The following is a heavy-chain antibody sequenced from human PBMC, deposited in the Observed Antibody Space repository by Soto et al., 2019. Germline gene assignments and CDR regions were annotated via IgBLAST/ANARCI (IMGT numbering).Heavy chain of an antibody. D-gene: IGHD5-18*01. CDR1: GFTFSDYL. V-gene: IGHV1-3*01. CDR3: ARDIQSVGPRANDAFDV. CDR2: LNPDTGNT. Sequence: QVQLVQSGAELKQPGASVNISCTASGFTFSDYLINWVRPVPGQGLEWMGWLNPDTGNTTYSETFQGRVTISRHTSESIDYLELSGLENEDTALYFCARDIQSVGPRANDAFDVWGQGTMITVSS. J-gene: IGHJ3*01.